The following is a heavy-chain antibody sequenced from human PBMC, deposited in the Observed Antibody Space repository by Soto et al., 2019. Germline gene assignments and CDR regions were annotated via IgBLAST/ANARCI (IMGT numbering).Heavy chain of an antibody. Sequence: ASVKVSCKASGYTFTSYYMHWVRQAPGQGIEWMGIINHSGGSTSYAQKFQGRVTMTRDTSTSTVYMELSSLRSEGTAVYYCARADRDGYMQPDYWGQGTLVTVSS. D-gene: IGHD5-12*01. CDR2: INHSGGST. CDR3: ARADRDGYMQPDY. J-gene: IGHJ4*02. V-gene: IGHV1-46*01. CDR1: GYTFTSYY.